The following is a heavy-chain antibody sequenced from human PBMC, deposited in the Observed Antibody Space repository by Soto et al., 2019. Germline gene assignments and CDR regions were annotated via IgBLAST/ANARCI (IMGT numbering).Heavy chain of an antibody. CDR3: AREKGGVSLGIFDY. V-gene: IGHV4-31*03. CDR2: IYYSGST. J-gene: IGHJ4*02. Sequence: SETLSLTCTVSGGSISSGGYYWSWIRQHPGKGLEWIGYIYYSGSTYYNPSLKSRVTISVDTSKNQFSLKLSSVAAADTAVYYCAREKGGVSLGIFDYWGQGTLVTVSS. D-gene: IGHD7-27*01. CDR1: GGSISSGGYY.